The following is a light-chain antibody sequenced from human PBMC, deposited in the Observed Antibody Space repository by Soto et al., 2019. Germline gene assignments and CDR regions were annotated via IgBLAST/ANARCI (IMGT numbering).Light chain of an antibody. V-gene: IGKV1-9*01. CDR3: QHLHNYPPT. J-gene: IGKJ4*01. Sequence: DIQVTQSPSFMSASVGDRVTNTCRASQGIYRDLAWYQQKPGKAPNLLIYDASTLQDGVPSRFSGSGSGTEFTLTISSLQAEDFATYYCQHLHNYPPTFGGGTKVEIK. CDR1: QGIYRD. CDR2: DAS.